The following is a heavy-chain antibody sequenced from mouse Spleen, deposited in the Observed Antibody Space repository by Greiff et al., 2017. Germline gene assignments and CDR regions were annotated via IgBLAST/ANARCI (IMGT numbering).Heavy chain of an antibody. CDR1: GFNIKNTY. D-gene: IGHD1-1*01. J-gene: IGHJ4*01. CDR3: ASGTTVVATDYAMDY. V-gene: IGHV14-3*01. Sequence: EVQLQQSVAELVRPGASVKLSCTASGFNIKNTYMHWVKQRPEQGLEWIGRIDPANGNTKYAPKFQGKATITADTSSNTAYLQLSSLTSEDTAIYYCASGTTVVATDYAMDYWGQGTSVTVSS. CDR2: IDPANGNT.